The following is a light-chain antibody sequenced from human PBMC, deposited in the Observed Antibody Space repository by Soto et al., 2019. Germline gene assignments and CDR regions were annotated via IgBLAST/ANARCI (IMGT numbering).Light chain of an antibody. V-gene: IGKV1-27*01. CDR1: QDIRNF. CDR3: QKYSSVPV. J-gene: IGKJ3*01. Sequence: DIQMTQSPTSLSASEGDRVTITCRASQDIRNFVAWYQQKPGKAPKLLVYAASTLQSGVPSRFSGSGSGTDFTLTINSLQPEDVATYSCQKYSSVPVFGPGTKVEIK. CDR2: AAS.